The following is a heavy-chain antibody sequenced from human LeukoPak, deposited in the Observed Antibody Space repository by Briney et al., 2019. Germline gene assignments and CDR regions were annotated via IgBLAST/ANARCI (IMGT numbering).Heavy chain of an antibody. Sequence: GGSLTLSFAASGFTVSSNYTSWVRQAPGKGLEWVSVIYSGGSTYYADSVKGRFTISRDDSKNTLYLQMNSLRAEDTAVYYCARGRGYSYGYGVYYYYYMDVWGKGTTVTVSS. CDR3: ARGRGYSYGYGVYYYYYMDV. CDR1: GFTVSSNY. J-gene: IGHJ6*03. V-gene: IGHV3-66*02. CDR2: IYSGGST. D-gene: IGHD5-18*01.